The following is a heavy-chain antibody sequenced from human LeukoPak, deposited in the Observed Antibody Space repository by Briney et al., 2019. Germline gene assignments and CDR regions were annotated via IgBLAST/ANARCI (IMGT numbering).Heavy chain of an antibody. Sequence: KTGGSLRLSCAASGFTFSNAWMSWVRQAPGKGLEWVGRIKSKTDGGTTDYAAPVKGRFTISRDDSKNTLYLQMNSLKTEDTAVYYYTTDYDILTGYPPFDYWGQGTLVTVSS. J-gene: IGHJ4*02. CDR3: TTDYDILTGYPPFDY. CDR1: GFTFSNAW. CDR2: IKSKTDGGTT. V-gene: IGHV3-15*01. D-gene: IGHD3-9*01.